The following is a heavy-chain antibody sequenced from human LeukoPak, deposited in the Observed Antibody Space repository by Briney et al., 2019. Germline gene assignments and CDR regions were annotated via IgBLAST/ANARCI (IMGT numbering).Heavy chain of an antibody. J-gene: IGHJ4*02. D-gene: IGHD1-26*01. V-gene: IGHV1-18*01. CDR1: GYTFVTYG. Sequence: ASVKVSCKASGYTFVTYGISWVRQAPGQGLEWMGWISPYNGNTNYAQKFQGRVTMTTDTSTTTAYMELRSLRSDDTAVHYCARETSPYTGSPQDYWGQGTLVTVSS. CDR3: ARETSPYTGSPQDY. CDR2: ISPYNGNT.